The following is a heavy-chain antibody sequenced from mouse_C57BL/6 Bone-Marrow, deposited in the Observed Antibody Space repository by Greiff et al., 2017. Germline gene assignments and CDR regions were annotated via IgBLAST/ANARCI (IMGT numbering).Heavy chain of an antibody. V-gene: IGHV5-17*01. CDR1: GFTFSDYG. Sequence: EVKLMESGGGLVKPGGSLKLSCAASGFTFSDYGMHWVRQAPEKGLEWVAYISGGSSTIYYADTVKGRFTISRDNAKNTLFLQMTSLRSEDTAMYYCARHYYDYDEGFAYWGQGTLVTVSA. J-gene: IGHJ3*01. CDR2: ISGGSSTI. D-gene: IGHD2-4*01. CDR3: ARHYYDYDEGFAY.